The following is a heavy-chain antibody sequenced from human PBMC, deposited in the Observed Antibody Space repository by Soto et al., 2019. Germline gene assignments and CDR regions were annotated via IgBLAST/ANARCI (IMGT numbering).Heavy chain of an antibody. D-gene: IGHD4-17*01. J-gene: IGHJ5*02. CDR1: GDSISSSYY. Sequence: QLQLQESGPGLVKPSETLSLTCTLSGDSISSSYYWAWIRQPPRKVLEWIGSVSSSGNTYYKSSLKSRISMSVDMSKNHFSLKVTSVTAADTAVYYCARHCLDYLAWFDPWGQGTLVTVSS. V-gene: IGHV4-39*01. CDR3: ARHCLDYLAWFDP. CDR2: VSSSGNT.